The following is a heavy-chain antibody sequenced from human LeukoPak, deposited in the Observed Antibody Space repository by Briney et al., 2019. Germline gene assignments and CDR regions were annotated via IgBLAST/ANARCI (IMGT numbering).Heavy chain of an antibody. CDR3: ARDRGVAAAGRPIDY. CDR2: ISAYNGNT. Sequence: ALVKVSCKASGYTFTSYGISWVRQAPGQGLEWMGWISAYNGNTNYAQKLQGSVTMTTDTSTSTAYMELRSLRSDDTAVYYCARDRGVAAAGRPIDYWGQGTLVTVSS. D-gene: IGHD6-13*01. CDR1: GYTFTSYG. J-gene: IGHJ4*02. V-gene: IGHV1-18*04.